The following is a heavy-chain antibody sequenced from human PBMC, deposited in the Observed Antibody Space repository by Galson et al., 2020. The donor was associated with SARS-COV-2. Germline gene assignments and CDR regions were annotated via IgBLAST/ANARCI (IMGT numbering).Heavy chain of an antibody. J-gene: IGHJ6*03. D-gene: IGHD3-3*01. V-gene: IGHV3-43*02. CDR3: AKDIGGTICGVVIIRGYMDV. Sequence: GESLKISCAASGFTFDDYAMHWVRQAPGKGLEWVSLISGDGGSTYYADSVKGRFTISRDNSKNSLYLQMNSLRTEDTALYYCAKDIGGTICGVVIIRGYMDVWGKGTTVTVSS. CDR1: GFTFDDYA. CDR2: ISGDGGST.